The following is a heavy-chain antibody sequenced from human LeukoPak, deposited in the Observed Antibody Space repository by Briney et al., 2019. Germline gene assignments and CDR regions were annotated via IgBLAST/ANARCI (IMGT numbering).Heavy chain of an antibody. Sequence: ASVKVSCKASGYTFTGYYMHWVRQAPGQGLEWMGWINPNRGGTNYAQKFQGRVTMTRDTSISTAYMELSRLRSDDTAVYYCARAAEQWLVGSDYWGQGTLVTVSS. J-gene: IGHJ4*02. CDR1: GYTFTGYY. V-gene: IGHV1-2*02. CDR2: INPNRGGT. CDR3: ARAAEQWLVGSDY. D-gene: IGHD6-19*01.